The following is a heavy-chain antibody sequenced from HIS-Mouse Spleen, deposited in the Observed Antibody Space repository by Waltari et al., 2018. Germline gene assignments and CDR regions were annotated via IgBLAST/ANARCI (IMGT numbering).Heavy chain of an antibody. D-gene: IGHD6-6*01. J-gene: IGHJ4*02. CDR3: ASHHIAALDY. CDR2: KSYDGSNK. Sequence: QVQLGESGGGVVQPGRSLRLSCAASGFPVSSYAMDWVRPATGKGLEWVGVKSYDGSNKYFADSVKGRFTISRDNSQNTLYLQMNSLGAEDTAVYYCASHHIAALDYWGQGTLVTVSS. CDR1: GFPVSSYA. V-gene: IGHV3-30-3*01.